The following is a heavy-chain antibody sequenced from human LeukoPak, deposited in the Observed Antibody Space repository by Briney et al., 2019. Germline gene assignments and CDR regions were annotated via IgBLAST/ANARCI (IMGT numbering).Heavy chain of an antibody. D-gene: IGHD3-10*01. V-gene: IGHV3-23*01. J-gene: IGHJ4*02. CDR3: ANGGSMVRSPVFD. Sequence: PWGSLRLSGAASGFTFSSYGMSWVRQAPGKGLEWVSAISGSGGSTYYADSVKGRFTISRDNSRNTLYLQMNSLRAEDTAVYYCANGGSMVRSPVFDWGQGTLVTVSS. CDR1: GFTFSSYG. CDR2: ISGSGGST.